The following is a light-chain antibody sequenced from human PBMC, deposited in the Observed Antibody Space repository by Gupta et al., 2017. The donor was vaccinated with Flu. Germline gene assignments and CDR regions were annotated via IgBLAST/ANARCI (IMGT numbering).Light chain of an antibody. J-gene: IGLJ3*02. V-gene: IGLV2-23*02. Sequence: QSALTQPASVSGSPRQSITISCAGTTNDIGTYNLVSWYQQYPGKAPKLIIYEFTKRPSGVSDRFSGSKSGNTASLTISGLQAEDEADYYCCSHAYGRRTLFAGGTKLTVV. CDR3: CSHAYGRRTL. CDR1: TNDIGTYNL. CDR2: EFT.